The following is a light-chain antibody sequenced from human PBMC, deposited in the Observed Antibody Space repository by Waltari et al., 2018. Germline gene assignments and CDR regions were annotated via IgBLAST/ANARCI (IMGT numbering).Light chain of an antibody. CDR3: QQSYITTYT. CDR1: QNIGTW. Sequence: IAMTQSPSTLSASVGDSVTITCRASQNIGTWVAWYQQKPGKAPKLLIFDGSTLESGVPSRFSGSASGTDFTLTINSLQPDDFASYFCQQSYITTYTFGQGTKLEIK. J-gene: IGKJ2*01. V-gene: IGKV1-5*01. CDR2: DGS.